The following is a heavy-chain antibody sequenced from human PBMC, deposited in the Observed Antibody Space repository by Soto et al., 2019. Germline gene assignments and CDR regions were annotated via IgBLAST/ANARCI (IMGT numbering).Heavy chain of an antibody. J-gene: IGHJ3*02. CDR1: GFTFSSYA. V-gene: IGHV3-23*01. D-gene: IGHD6-19*01. CDR3: TKMGGGWFALGDI. Sequence: EVQLLESGGGLVQPGGSLRLSCAASGFTFSSYAMSWVRQAPGKGLEWVSVISRTGGSTYYADSVKGRFTISRDNSRNTLYLQMNSLRAEDTAVFYGTKMGGGWFALGDIWGQGTTVTVSS. CDR2: ISRTGGST.